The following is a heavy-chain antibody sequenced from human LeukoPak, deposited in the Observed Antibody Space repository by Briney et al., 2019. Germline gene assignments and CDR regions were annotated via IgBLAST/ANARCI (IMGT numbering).Heavy chain of an antibody. Sequence: GGSLRLSCAASGFTFSSYAMSWVRQAPGKGLEWVSGISGSGFTTYYADSVKGRFTISRGNSKNTLYVQMNRLRAEDTAVYYCAKSSNHYRPFDDWGQGTLVTVSS. V-gene: IGHV3-23*01. J-gene: IGHJ4*02. D-gene: IGHD3-16*02. CDR3: AKSSNHYRPFDD. CDR2: ISGSGFTT. CDR1: GFTFSSYA.